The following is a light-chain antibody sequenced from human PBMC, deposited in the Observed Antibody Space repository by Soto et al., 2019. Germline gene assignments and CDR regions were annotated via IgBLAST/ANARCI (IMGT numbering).Light chain of an antibody. V-gene: IGKV3-20*01. CDR1: QGVSRSY. CDR3: QQSCSSPPFA. Sequence: EIVLTQAPGTLSLSPGERATLFCRASQGVSRSYFAWYQQKPGQAPRLLIYAASSMATVVPDRFSGSGPGTDLNINLRRLEHEDFALYYCQQSCSSPPFAFCGG. CDR2: AAS. J-gene: IGKJ4*01.